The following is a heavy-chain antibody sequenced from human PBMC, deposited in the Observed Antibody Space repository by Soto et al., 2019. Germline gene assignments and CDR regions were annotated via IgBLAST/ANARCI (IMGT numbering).Heavy chain of an antibody. J-gene: IGHJ4*02. Sequence: QVHLQESGPGLVKPSETLALTCTVCGDSVSSGGYYWTWLRQPPGQGLEWIGYISYSGAAIYNPSIMSRVTISVDTSKKQFSLKLTSATAADTALYYCTSFGQYYNSLIWGQGSLVTVSS. CDR2: ISYSGAA. V-gene: IGHV4-61*08. D-gene: IGHD3-10*01. CDR1: GDSVSSGGYY. CDR3: TSFGQYYNSLI.